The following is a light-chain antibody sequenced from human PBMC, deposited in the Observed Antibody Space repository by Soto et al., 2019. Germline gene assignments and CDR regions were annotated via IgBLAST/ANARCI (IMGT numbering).Light chain of an antibody. CDR3: QQYNNWPIT. V-gene: IGKV3D-15*01. J-gene: IGKJ5*01. Sequence: EIVMTQSPATLSVFPGERATLSCRASQSVSSYLAWYQQKPGQAPRLLIYDASNRATGIPARFSGSGSGTEFTLTISSLQSEDFAVYYCQQYNNWPITFGQGTRLEIK. CDR2: DAS. CDR1: QSVSSY.